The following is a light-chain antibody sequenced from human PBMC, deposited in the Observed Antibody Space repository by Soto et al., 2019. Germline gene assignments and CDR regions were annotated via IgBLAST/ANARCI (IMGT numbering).Light chain of an antibody. Sequence: EIVLTQSPGTLSLSPGERATLSCRASQSVSSSYLAWYQQKPGQAPRLLIYGASSRATGIPDRFSGSGSGTDFTLTISRLEPEYFAVYYCQQYGSSWTFGQAPKVEIK. J-gene: IGKJ1*01. CDR2: GAS. CDR1: QSVSSSY. CDR3: QQYGSSWT. V-gene: IGKV3-20*01.